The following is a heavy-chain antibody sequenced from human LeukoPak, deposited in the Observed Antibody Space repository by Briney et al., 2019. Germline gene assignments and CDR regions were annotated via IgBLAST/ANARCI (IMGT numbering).Heavy chain of an antibody. J-gene: IGHJ5*02. CDR2: IYSGGST. CDR3: AGLIQLWLGVDP. CDR1: GFTVSSNY. D-gene: IGHD5-18*01. Sequence: PGGSLRLSCAASGFTVSSNYMSWVRQAPGKGLEWVSLIYSGGSTYYADSVKGRFTISRDNSKNTLYLQMNSLRAEDTAVYYCAGLIQLWLGVDPWGQGTLVTVSS. V-gene: IGHV3-66*01.